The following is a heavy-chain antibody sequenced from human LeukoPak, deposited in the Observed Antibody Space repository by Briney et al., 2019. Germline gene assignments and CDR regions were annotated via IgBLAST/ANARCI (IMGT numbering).Heavy chain of an antibody. CDR2: IFYSGST. J-gene: IGHJ4*02. V-gene: IGHV4-59*01. CDR3: VRGLGYCSGGSCWEPSVDY. Sequence: SETLSLTCTVSGGSISSFYWSWIRQPPGKGLEWIGYIFYSGSTNYNPSLKNRVSISIDTSKNQFSLKLSSVTAADTAVYYCVRGLGYCSGGSCWEPSVDYWGQGTLVTVSS. CDR1: GGSISSFY. D-gene: IGHD2-15*01.